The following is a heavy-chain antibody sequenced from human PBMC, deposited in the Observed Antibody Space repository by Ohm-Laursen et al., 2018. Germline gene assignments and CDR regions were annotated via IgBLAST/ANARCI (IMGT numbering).Heavy chain of an antibody. D-gene: IGHD2-8*01. V-gene: IGHV4-34*01. Sequence: SDTLSLTCNVSGISISSGDDYWTWIRQPPGKGLEWIGEINHSGSTNYNPSLKSRVTISVDTSKNQFSLKLSSVTAADTAVYYCARANCTNGVCYNNDYWGQGTLVTVSS. CDR3: ARANCTNGVCYNNDY. J-gene: IGHJ4*02. CDR2: INHSGST. CDR1: GISISSGDDY.